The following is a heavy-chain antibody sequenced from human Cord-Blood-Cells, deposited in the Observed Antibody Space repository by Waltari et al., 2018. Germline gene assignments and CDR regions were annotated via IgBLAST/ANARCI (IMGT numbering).Heavy chain of an antibody. CDR1: GYTFPSYA. CDR3: ARDLTPNNLGYCSGGSCYYNYYRMDV. V-gene: IGHV1-3*01. J-gene: IGHJ6*02. Sequence: QVQLVQSGAEVKKPGASVKVSCKASGYTFPSYAMHWVRQAPGQRLEWMGWINSGNGNTKYSQKVQGKVTITRDTSAGTAYMELSSLRSEDTAVYYCARDLTPNNLGYCSGGSCYYNYYRMDVWGQGTTVTVSS. CDR2: INSGNGNT. D-gene: IGHD2-15*01.